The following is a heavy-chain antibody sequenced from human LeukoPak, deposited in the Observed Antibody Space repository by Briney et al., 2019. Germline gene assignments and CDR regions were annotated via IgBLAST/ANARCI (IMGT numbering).Heavy chain of an antibody. Sequence: GGSLRLSCAASGFTFSSYAMSWVRQAPGKGLEWVSAISGSGGSTYYADSVKGRFTISRDNSKNTLYLQMNSLRAEDTAVYYCAKERLRLGELSSTLDYWGQGTLVTVSS. CDR3: AKERLRLGELSSTLDY. CDR2: ISGSGGST. D-gene: IGHD3-16*02. V-gene: IGHV3-23*01. J-gene: IGHJ4*02. CDR1: GFTFSSYA.